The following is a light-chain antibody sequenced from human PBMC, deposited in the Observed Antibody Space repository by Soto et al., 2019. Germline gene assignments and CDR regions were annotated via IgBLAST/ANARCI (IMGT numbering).Light chain of an antibody. CDR3: SSYTSVTIVV. V-gene: IGLV2-14*01. CDR1: SSDVGGYNY. J-gene: IGLJ2*01. Sequence: QSALTQPASVSGSPGQSLTISCTGTSSDVGGYNYVSWYQQHPGKAPKLMIYEVSNRPSGVSNRFSGSKSGNTASLTISGLQDEDEADYYCSSYTSVTIVVFGGGTKVTVL. CDR2: EVS.